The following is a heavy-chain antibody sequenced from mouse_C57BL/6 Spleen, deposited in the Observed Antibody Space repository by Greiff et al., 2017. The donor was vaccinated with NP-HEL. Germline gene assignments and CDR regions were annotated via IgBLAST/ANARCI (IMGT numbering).Heavy chain of an antibody. Sequence: VQRVESGPGLVAPSQSLSITCTVSGFSLTSYAISWVRQPPGKGLEWLGVIWTGGGTNYNSALKSRLSISKDNSKSQVFLKRNSLQTDDTTRYYWASEDTVVATDYWYFDVWGTGTTVTVSS. CDR2: IWTGGGT. CDR3: ASEDTVVATDYWYFDV. J-gene: IGHJ1*03. CDR1: GFSLTSYA. V-gene: IGHV2-9-1*01. D-gene: IGHD1-1*01.